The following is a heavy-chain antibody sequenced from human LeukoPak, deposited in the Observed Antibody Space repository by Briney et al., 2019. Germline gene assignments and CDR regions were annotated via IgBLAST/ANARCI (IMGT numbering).Heavy chain of an antibody. CDR3: ASSDYFGY. V-gene: IGHV3-74*01. J-gene: IGHJ4*02. CDR1: GFTFSSYW. Sequence: GGSLRLSCSASGFTFSSYWMHWVRQAPRKGLVWVSRISSDGSSTSYADSVKGRFTISRDNAKNTLYLQMSSLRAEDTAVYYCASSDYFGYWGRGTLVTVSS. CDR2: ISSDGSST.